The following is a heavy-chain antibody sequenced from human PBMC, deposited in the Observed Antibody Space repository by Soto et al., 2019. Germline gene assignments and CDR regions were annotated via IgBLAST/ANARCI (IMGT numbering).Heavy chain of an antibody. CDR2: ISSDGDTT. V-gene: IGHV3-11*01. Sequence: QVPLVQSGAEVKKPGSSVKVSCKASGGTFSVYYMSWIRQAPGKGLEWVSYISSDGDTTYYTDSVKGRFTMSRDNAKNSVYLQMNSLRAEDTAVYYCTSGSSPFTYWGQGTLVTVSS. D-gene: IGHD3-10*01. J-gene: IGHJ4*02. CDR3: TSGSSPFTY. CDR1: GGTFSVYY.